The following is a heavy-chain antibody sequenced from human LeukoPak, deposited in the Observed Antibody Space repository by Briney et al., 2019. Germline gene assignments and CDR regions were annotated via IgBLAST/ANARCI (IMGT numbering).Heavy chain of an antibody. D-gene: IGHD3-16*02. CDR2: IYSNGIT. J-gene: IGHJ4*02. CDR1: GGSISTTAHY. CDR3: ARDLHDYVWGSYRYTAFDY. Sequence: SGTLSLTCTVSGGSISTTAHYWGWIRQPPGEGLEWIASIYSNGITYYSSSLKSRVTTFLVTSKNQFFLTLTSVTAADTAVYYCARDLHDYVWGSYRYTAFDYWGQGTLVTVSS. V-gene: IGHV4-39*02.